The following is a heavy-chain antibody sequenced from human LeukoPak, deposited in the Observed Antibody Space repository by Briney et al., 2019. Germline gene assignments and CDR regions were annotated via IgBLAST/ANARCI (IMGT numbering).Heavy chain of an antibody. CDR1: GFTFSSYE. CDR2: ISSSGSTI. V-gene: IGHV3-48*03. J-gene: IGHJ4*02. D-gene: IGHD3-10*01. Sequence: GGSLRLSCAASGFTFSSYEMNWVRQAPGKGLEWVSYISSSGSTIYYADSVKGRFTISRDNAKNSLYLQMNSLRAEDTAVYYCARVGQVWFGEFLLDYWGQGTLVTVSS. CDR3: ARVGQVWFGEFLLDY.